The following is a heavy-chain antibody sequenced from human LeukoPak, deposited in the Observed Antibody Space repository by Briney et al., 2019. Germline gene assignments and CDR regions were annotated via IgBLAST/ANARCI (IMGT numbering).Heavy chain of an antibody. Sequence: GGSLRLSCAASGFTFSSYAMSWVRQAPGKGLEWVSAISDSDGRTYYADSVKGRFTISRDNSKNTLYLQMNSLRAEDTAVYYCAKVQDYGDYIYYYYYGMDVWGQGTTVTVSS. J-gene: IGHJ6*02. CDR3: AKVQDYGDYIYYYYYGMDV. CDR2: ISDSDGRT. D-gene: IGHD4-17*01. V-gene: IGHV3-23*01. CDR1: GFTFSSYA.